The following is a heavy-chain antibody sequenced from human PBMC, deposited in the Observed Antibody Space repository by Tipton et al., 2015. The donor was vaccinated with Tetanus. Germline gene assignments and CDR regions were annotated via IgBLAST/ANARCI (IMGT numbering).Heavy chain of an antibody. V-gene: IGHV3-53*01. Sequence: VQLVQSGGGLIHPGRSLRLTCGGSGFTVSSSYMHWVRQAPGKGLEWVAVIYTGGSTYYADSVRGRFTISRDNSRDTLYLQMNSLRADDTAVYYCASSPRFRTGRFESWGQGTQATVSS. CDR2: IYTGGST. CDR3: ASSPRFRTGRFES. D-gene: IGHD7-27*01. J-gene: IGHJ4*02. CDR1: GFTVSSSY.